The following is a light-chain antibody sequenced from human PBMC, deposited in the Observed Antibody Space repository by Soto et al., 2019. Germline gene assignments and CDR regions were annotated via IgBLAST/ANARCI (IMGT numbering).Light chain of an antibody. CDR3: QQRAIWRGVT. Sequence: EIVLTQSPGTLSLSPGERATLSCGASQSVTGNYLAWYQQKPGQPPRLLIFGASTRATGIPDRFSGSGSGTDFTLTISRLQPEDFAVYYCQQRAIWRGVTFGPGTKVDIK. CDR1: QSVTGNY. J-gene: IGKJ3*01. CDR2: GAS. V-gene: IGKV3D-20*02.